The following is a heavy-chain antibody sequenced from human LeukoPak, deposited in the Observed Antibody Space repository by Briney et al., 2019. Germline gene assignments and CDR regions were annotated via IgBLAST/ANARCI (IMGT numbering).Heavy chain of an antibody. CDR2: IDPSDSYT. D-gene: IGHD4-17*01. CDR3: ATGASKVTTDFANY. CDR1: GYRFTNYW. J-gene: IGHJ4*02. V-gene: IGHV5-10-1*01. Sequence: GESLTISCKGSGYRFTNYWISWVRQMPGKGLEWMGRIDPSDSYTKYSPSFEGHVTISVDKSISTAFLQWNSLKASGSAMYYCATGASKVTTDFANYWGQGTQVAVSS.